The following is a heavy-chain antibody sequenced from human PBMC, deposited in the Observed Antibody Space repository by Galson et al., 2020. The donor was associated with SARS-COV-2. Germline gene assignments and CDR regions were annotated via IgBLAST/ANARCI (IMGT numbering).Heavy chain of an antibody. J-gene: IGHJ4*02. V-gene: IGHV3-49*03. CDR2: IRSKAYGGTT. CDR3: SREGGEHFLHFFY. D-gene: IGHD3-16*01. CDR1: GFSFGDYG. Sequence: GGSLRLSCTASGFSFGDYGMSWFRQAPGKGLEWIGFIRSKAYGGTTEYAASVEGRFSISRDDSKNIAYLQMNSLKTEDTAVYYCSREGGEHFLHFFYWGLGTLVTVSS.